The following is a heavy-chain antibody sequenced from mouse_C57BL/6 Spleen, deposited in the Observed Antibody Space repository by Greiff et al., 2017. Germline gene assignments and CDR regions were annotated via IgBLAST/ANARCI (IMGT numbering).Heavy chain of an antibody. CDR1: GYAFSSSW. CDR2: IYPGDGDT. CDR3: ARGGVFDD. Sequence: VQLQQSGPELVKPGASVKISCKASGYAFSSSWMNWVKQRPGKGLEWIGRIYPGDGDTNYNGKFKGKATLTADKSSSTAYMQLSSLTSEDSAVYFCARGGVFDDWGQGTTLTVSS. V-gene: IGHV1-82*01. J-gene: IGHJ2*01.